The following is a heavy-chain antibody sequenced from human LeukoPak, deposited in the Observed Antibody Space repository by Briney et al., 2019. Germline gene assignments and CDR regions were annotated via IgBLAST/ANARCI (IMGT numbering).Heavy chain of an antibody. D-gene: IGHD4-23*01. J-gene: IGHJ4*02. V-gene: IGHV4-30-4*01. CDR2: IYFSGST. CDR1: GGSISSGDNY. Sequence: SRTLCLTCAVSGGSISSGDNYWSWIRQPPGKGLEWIRYIYFSGSTYYNPSLKSRVTISVDTSKNQFSLKLSSVTAADTAVYYCARYYGGNFGYYFDYWGQGTLVTVSS. CDR3: ARYYGGNFGYYFDY.